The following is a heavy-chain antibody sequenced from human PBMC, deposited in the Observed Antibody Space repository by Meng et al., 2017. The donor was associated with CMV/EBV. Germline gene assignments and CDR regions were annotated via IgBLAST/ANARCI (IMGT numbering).Heavy chain of an antibody. CDR2: IKQDGSEK. D-gene: IGHD2-2*02. V-gene: IGHV3-7*01. Sequence: GESLKISCAASGFTFSSYWMSWVRQAPGKGLEWVANIKQDGSEKYYVDSVKGRFTISRDNAKNSLYLQMNSLRAEDTAVYYCARHVYRVGAFDIWGQGTMVTVSS. J-gene: IGHJ3*02. CDR3: ARHVYRVGAFDI. CDR1: GFTFSSYW.